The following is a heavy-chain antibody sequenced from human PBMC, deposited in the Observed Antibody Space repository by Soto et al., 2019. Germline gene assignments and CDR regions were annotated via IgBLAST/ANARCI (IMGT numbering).Heavy chain of an antibody. J-gene: IGHJ5*02. V-gene: IGHV4-30-4*01. Sequence: SETLSLTCTVSGGSISNDDYYWNWIRQPPGKGLEWVGYISYSGTTYYNPSLESRLTISVDTSKNQFSLKLSSVTAADTAVYYCVRDYNRGDWFGPWGQGTLVTVYS. CDR2: ISYSGTT. CDR1: GGSISNDDYY. D-gene: IGHD3-10*01. CDR3: VRDYNRGDWFGP.